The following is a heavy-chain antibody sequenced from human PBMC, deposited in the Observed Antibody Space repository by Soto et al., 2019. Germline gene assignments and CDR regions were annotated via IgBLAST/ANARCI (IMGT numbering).Heavy chain of an antibody. CDR3: ARVEGRFYYGMDV. CDR2: IYHSGST. Sequence: QVQLQESGPGLVKPSGTLSLTCAVSGGSISSSNCWSWVRQPPGQGLEWIGEIYHSGSTNYNPSLKGRVTISVDKSKTQFSLKLSSVTAADTAVYYCARVEGRFYYGMDVWGQGTTVTVSS. V-gene: IGHV4-4*02. CDR1: GGSISSSNC. J-gene: IGHJ6*02.